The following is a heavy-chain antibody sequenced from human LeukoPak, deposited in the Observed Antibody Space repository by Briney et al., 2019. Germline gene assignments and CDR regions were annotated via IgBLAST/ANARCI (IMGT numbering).Heavy chain of an antibody. CDR3: ARDRGGSPAYYDYVWGSYRSYYFDY. J-gene: IGHJ4*02. CDR2: ISYDGSNK. Sequence: GRSLRLSCAASGFTFSSYAMHWVRQAPGKGLEWVAVISYDGSNKYYADSVKGRFTISRDNSKNTLYLQMNSLRAEDTAVYYCARDRGGSPAYYDYVWGSYRSYYFDYWGQGTLVTVSS. D-gene: IGHD3-16*02. CDR1: GFTFSSYA. V-gene: IGHV3-30-3*01.